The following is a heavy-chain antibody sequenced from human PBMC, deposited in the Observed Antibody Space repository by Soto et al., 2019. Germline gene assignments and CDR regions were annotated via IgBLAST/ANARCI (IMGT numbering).Heavy chain of an antibody. CDR3: ATVLKRAVGDPYYFDY. Sequence: GASVKVSCKVSGYTLTELSMHWVRQAPGKGLEWMGGFDPEDGETIYAQKFQGRVTMTEDTSTDTAYMELSSLRSEDTAVYYCATVLKRAVGDPYYFDYWGQRTLVTVSS. CDR2: FDPEDGET. J-gene: IGHJ4*02. V-gene: IGHV1-24*01. CDR1: GYTLTELS. D-gene: IGHD2-21*02.